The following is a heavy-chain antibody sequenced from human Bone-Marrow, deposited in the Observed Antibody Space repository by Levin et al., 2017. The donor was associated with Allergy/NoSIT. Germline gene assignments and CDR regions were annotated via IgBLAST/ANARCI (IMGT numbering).Heavy chain of an antibody. V-gene: IGHV1-69*06. CDR2: IIPIFGTA. CDR3: ASTMAVFGVGFSGAMDV. CDR1: GGTLSSYA. J-gene: IGHJ6*03. D-gene: IGHD3-3*01. Sequence: VASVKVSCKASGGTLSSYAINWVRQAPGQGHEWMGGIIPIFGTANYAQKFQGRVTITADKSTSTAYMELSSLRSEDTAVYYCASTMAVFGVGFSGAMDVWGKGTTVTVSS.